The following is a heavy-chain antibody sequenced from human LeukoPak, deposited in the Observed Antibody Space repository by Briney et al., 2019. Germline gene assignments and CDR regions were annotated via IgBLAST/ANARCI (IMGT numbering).Heavy chain of an antibody. J-gene: IGHJ4*02. CDR2: INPNSGGT. Sequence: GASVKVSCKASGYTFTGYYMHWVRQAPGQGLEWMGWINPNSGGTNYEQKFQGRVTITRNTSITTAYMELSSLRSEDTAVYYCARSNWNYDLPGYYFDYWGQGTLVTVSS. CDR3: ARSNWNYDLPGYYFDY. CDR1: GYTFTGYY. D-gene: IGHD1-7*01. V-gene: IGHV1-2*02.